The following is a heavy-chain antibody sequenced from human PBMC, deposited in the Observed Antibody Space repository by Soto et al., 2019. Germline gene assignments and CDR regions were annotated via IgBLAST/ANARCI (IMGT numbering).Heavy chain of an antibody. CDR2: IIPILGIA. V-gene: IGHV1-69*02. J-gene: IGHJ6*03. D-gene: IGHD6-13*01. Sequence: SLKLSCKASGGTFSIYTISWVRQAPGQGLEWMGRIIPILGIANYAQKFQGWVTMTRNTSISTAYMELSRLRSDDTAVYYCARGGGYSSSWYDPADYYYYYMEVWGKGTTVTVSS. CDR3: ARGGGYSSSWYDPADYYYYYMEV. CDR1: GGTFSIYT.